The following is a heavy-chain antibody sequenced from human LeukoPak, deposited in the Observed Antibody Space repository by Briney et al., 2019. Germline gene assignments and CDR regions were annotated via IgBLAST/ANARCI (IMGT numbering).Heavy chain of an antibody. D-gene: IGHD6-13*01. Sequence: ASVKVSCKASGYTFTGYYMHWVRQAPGQGLEWMGRINPNSGGTNYAQKFQGRVTMTRDTSISTAYMELSSLRSEDTAAYYCARDNPGIAAASYNWFDPWGQGTLVTVSS. CDR1: GYTFTGYY. CDR2: INPNSGGT. CDR3: ARDNPGIAAASYNWFDP. J-gene: IGHJ5*02. V-gene: IGHV1-2*06.